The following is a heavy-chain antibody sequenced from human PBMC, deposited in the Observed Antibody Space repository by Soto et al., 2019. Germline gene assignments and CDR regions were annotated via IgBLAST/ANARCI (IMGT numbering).Heavy chain of an antibody. CDR3: VTAVRGYNANGDL. CDR2: IKADGTEK. J-gene: IGHJ6*02. Sequence: PGGSLRLSCVGSGFTFSSYWMGWVRQTPGKGLEWVATIKADGTEKYYVYSVKGRFTFSRDNAKTSVYLEMNSLRAEDTAVYYCVTAVRGYNANGDLWGQGTTVTVSS. D-gene: IGHD5-12*01. V-gene: IGHV3-7*03. CDR1: GFTFSSYW.